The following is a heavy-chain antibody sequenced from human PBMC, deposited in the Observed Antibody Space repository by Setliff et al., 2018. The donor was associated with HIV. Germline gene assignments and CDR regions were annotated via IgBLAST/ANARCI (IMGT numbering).Heavy chain of an antibody. D-gene: IGHD2-21*02. CDR1: GYSISSYY. V-gene: IGHV4-59*08. CDR3: ARQGNIVVVTSFDY. J-gene: IGHJ4*02. Sequence: AETLSLTCAVSGYSISSYYWSWIRQPPGKGLEWIGYIYYSGSTNYNPSLKSRVTISVDTSKNQFSLRLNSVTAADTAVYYCARQGNIVVVTSFDYWGQGTLVTVSS. CDR2: IYYSGST.